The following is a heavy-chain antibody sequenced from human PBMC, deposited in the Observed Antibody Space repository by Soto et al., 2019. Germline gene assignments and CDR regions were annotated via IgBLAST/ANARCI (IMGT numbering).Heavy chain of an antibody. V-gene: IGHV1-69*05. CDR1: GYTFTSYY. CDR3: AAELGFGKLSVV. CDR2: IIPLFGTT. D-gene: IGHD3-10*01. J-gene: IGHJ6*02. Sequence: SVKVSRKASGYTFTSYYMHWVRQAPGQGLEWMGGIIPLFGTTDFAQRFQGRLTITTDESTTTAYMELSRLRSEDTATYYCAAELGFGKLSVVWGQGTTVTVSS.